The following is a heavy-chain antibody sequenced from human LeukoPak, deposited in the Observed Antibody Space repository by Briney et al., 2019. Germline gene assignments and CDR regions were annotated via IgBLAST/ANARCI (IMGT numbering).Heavy chain of an antibody. CDR1: GFTFKSFS. V-gene: IGHV3-21*06. CDR3: ATRVTADSYDASDI. D-gene: IGHD6-13*01. Sequence: GGSLRLSCAASGFTFKSFSMTWVRQAPGKGLECVASISSTSAHKYHADSVKGRFTISRDNDKNSLYLQMNSLRTEDTALYYCATRVTADSYDASDIWGQGTMVTVSS. J-gene: IGHJ3*02. CDR2: ISSTSAHK.